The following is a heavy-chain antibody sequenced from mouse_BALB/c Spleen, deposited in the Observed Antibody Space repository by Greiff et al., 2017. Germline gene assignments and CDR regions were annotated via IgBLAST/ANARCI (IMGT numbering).Heavy chain of an antibody. V-gene: IGHV5-9-4*01. J-gene: IGHJ4*01. D-gene: IGHD4-1*01. CDR3: ASLGGGYYAMDY. CDR1: GFTFSSYA. Sequence: EVKVVESGGGLVKPGGSLKLSCAASGFTFSSYAMSWVRQSPEKRLEWVAEISSGGSYTYYPDTVTGRFTISRDNAKNTLYLEMSSLRSEDTAMYYCASLGGGYYAMDYWGQGTSVTVSS. CDR2: ISSGGSYT.